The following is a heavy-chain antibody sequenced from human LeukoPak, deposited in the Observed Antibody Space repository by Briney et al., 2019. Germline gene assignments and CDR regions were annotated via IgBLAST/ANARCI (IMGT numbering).Heavy chain of an antibody. D-gene: IGHD3-22*01. V-gene: IGHV3-23*01. Sequence: GGSLRLSCAASGFTFSSYAMSWVRQAPGKGLEWVSAISGSGGSTYYADSVKGRFTISRDNSKNTLYLQMNSLRAEDTAVYYCAKDLGGTYYYDSSVHWGQGTLVTVSS. CDR1: GFTFSSYA. CDR2: ISGSGGST. CDR3: AKDLGGTYYYDSSVH. J-gene: IGHJ4*02.